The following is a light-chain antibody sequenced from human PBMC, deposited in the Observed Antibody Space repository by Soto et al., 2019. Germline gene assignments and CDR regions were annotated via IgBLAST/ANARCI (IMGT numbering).Light chain of an antibody. CDR1: QDIDNY. CDR2: DAS. CDR3: QHYDHVQVT. V-gene: IGKV1-33*01. Sequence: DIQMTQSPSSLSASVGDRVTITCQASQDIDNYLNWYQQKPGEAPNLLIYDASNLETGVPSRFSGGGSGTDFTFTITSLQPEDIATYYCQHYDHVQVTFGQGTRLEIK. J-gene: IGKJ5*01.